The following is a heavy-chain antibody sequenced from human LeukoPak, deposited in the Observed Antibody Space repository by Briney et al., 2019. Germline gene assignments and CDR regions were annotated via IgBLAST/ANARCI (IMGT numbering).Heavy chain of an antibody. CDR1: GGSFSGYY. D-gene: IGHD3-10*01. CDR3: ASGGAITMVRGVITYFDY. J-gene: IGHJ4*02. CDR2: INHSGST. Sequence: SATLSLTCAVYGGSFSGYYWSWIRQPPGKGLEWIGEINHSGSTNYNPSLKSRVTISVDTSKNQFSLKLSSVTAADTAVYYCASGGAITMVRGVITYFDYWGQGTLVTVSS. V-gene: IGHV4-34*01.